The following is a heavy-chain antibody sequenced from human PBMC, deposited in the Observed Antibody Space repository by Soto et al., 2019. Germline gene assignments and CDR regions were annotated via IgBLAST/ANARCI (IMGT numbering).Heavy chain of an antibody. D-gene: IGHD6-6*01. J-gene: IGHJ6*02. V-gene: IGHV1-69*13. CDR1: GGTFSSYA. CDR3: ARSGHLMARPGYYYYGMDV. Sequence: ASVKVSCKASGGTFSSYAISWVRQAPGQGLEWMGGIIPIFGTANYAQKFQGRVTITADESTSTAYMELSSLRSEDTAVYYCARSGHLMARPGYYYYGMDVWGQGTTVTVSS. CDR2: IIPIFGTA.